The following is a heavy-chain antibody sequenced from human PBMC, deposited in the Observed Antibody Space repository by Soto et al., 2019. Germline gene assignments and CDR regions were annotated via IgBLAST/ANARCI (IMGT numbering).Heavy chain of an antibody. CDR3: ARLARIAATGAPDY. J-gene: IGHJ4*02. CDR1: GGSISTISYY. D-gene: IGHD6-13*01. Sequence: QLQLQESGPGLVKASETLSLTCTVSGGSISTISYYWGWIRQPPGKGLEWIVSIYYSGSIYYNPSLKGRVTISVDTSKNQVSLKLSSVTAADTAVYYCARLARIAATGAPDYWGQGTLVTVSS. CDR2: IYYSGSI. V-gene: IGHV4-39*01.